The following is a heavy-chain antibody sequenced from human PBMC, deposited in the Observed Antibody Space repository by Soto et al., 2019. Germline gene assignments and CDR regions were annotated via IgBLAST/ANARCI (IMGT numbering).Heavy chain of an antibody. CDR1: GGTFSSYA. V-gene: IGHV1-69*12. J-gene: IGHJ6*02. D-gene: IGHD2-15*01. CDR3: ARPLYTYCSGGRRGPPGYYSGMDV. Sequence: QVQLVQSGAEVKKPGSSVKVSCKASGGTFSSYAISWVRQAPGQGLEWMGGIIPIFGTANYAQKFQGRVTITADESTSTAYMELSSRSSEDTAVYYCARPLYTYCSGGRRGPPGYYSGMDVSGHGTTVTVAS. CDR2: IIPIFGTA.